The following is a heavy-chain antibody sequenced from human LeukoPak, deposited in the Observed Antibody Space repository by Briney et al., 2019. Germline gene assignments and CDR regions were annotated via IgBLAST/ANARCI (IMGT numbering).Heavy chain of an antibody. V-gene: IGHV4-39*01. CDR1: GGSISSSSYY. Sequence: SETLSLTCTVSGGSISSSSYYWGWIRQPPGKGLEWIGSIYYSGSTYYNPSLKSRVTISVDTPKNQFSLKLSSVTAADTAVYYCARRTRVSGSYVDYWGQGTLVTVSS. CDR3: ARRTRVSGSYVDY. CDR2: IYYSGST. J-gene: IGHJ4*02. D-gene: IGHD1-26*01.